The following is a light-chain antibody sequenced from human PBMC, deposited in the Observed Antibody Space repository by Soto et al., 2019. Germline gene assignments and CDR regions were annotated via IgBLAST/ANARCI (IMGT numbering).Light chain of an antibody. V-gene: IGKV4-1*01. CDR3: QQYSLPPWT. CDR2: WAS. Sequence: DIVMTQSPDSLAVSLVERATISCKSSDSLLYGSNNKNYLAWYQQKPGQPPRLLIYWASTRESGVPDRSSGSGSGADFSLSISSLQAEDVAVYFCQQYSLPPWTFGQGTKVDIK. J-gene: IGKJ1*01. CDR1: DSLLYGSNNKNY.